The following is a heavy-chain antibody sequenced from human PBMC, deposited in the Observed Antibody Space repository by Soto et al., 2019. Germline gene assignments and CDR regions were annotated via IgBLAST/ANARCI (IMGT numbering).Heavy chain of an antibody. V-gene: IGHV1-46*01. Sequence: XSVKVSCKASVYTFTSYYMHWVRQAPGQGLEWMGIINPSGGSTSYAQKFQGRVTMTRDTSTSTVYMELSSLRSEDTAVYYCARGYCSSTSCYILRGYYYYYGMDVWGQGTTVTVSS. CDR3: ARGYCSSTSCYILRGYYYYYGMDV. CDR1: VYTFTSYY. CDR2: INPSGGST. J-gene: IGHJ6*02. D-gene: IGHD2-2*02.